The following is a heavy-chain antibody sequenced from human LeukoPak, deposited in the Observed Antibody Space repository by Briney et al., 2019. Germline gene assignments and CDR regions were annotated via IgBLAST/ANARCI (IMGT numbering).Heavy chain of an antibody. V-gene: IGHV1-46*01. CDR2: INPSGGST. CDR1: GYTFTSYY. CDR3: ASLGYCSSTSCYGAFDI. Sequence: GASVKVSCKASGYTFTSYYMHWVRQAPGQGLEWMGIINPSGGSTSYAQKFQGRVTMTRDTSTSTVYMELSSLRSEDTAVYYCASLGYCSSTSCYGAFDIWGQETMVTVSS. J-gene: IGHJ3*02. D-gene: IGHD2-2*01.